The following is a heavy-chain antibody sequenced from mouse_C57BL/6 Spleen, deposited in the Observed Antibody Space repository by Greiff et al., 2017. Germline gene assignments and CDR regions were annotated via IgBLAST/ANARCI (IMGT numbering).Heavy chain of an antibody. CDR2: INPSNGGT. J-gene: IGHJ4*01. Sequence: QVQLQQPGTELVKPGASVKLSCKASGYTFTSYWMHWVKQRPGQGLEWIGNINPSNGGTNYNEKCKSKATLTVDKSSSTAYMQLSSRTSEDSAVYLCSSNRVYYAMDYWGQGTSVTVSS. V-gene: IGHV1-53*01. CDR3: SSNRVYYAMDY. CDR1: GYTFTSYW.